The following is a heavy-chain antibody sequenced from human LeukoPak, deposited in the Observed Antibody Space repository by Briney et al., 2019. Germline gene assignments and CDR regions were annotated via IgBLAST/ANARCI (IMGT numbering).Heavy chain of an antibody. J-gene: IGHJ4*02. CDR1: GGSFSGYH. CDR2: INDRGHT. Sequence: SETLSLTCAVHGGSFSGYHWNWIRQSPEKGLEWIGEINDRGHTNYNPSLKSRVTISVDTSKKQFSLRLSSVTAADTAVYYCARDPTTVVTLPYYFDFWGQGALLAVSS. CDR3: ARDPTTVVTLPYYFDF. D-gene: IGHD4-23*01. V-gene: IGHV4-34*01.